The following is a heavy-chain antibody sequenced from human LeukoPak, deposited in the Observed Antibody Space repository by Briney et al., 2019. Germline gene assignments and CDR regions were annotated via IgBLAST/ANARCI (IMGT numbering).Heavy chain of an antibody. CDR3: ARSVDDSSGYYYVRAFDI. D-gene: IGHD3-22*01. Sequence: ASVKVSCKASGGTFSSYAISWVRQAPGQGLEWMGGIIPIFGTANYAQKFQGRVTITADESMSTAYMELSSLRSEDTAVYYCARSVDDSSGYYYVRAFDIWGQGTMVTVSS. CDR2: IIPIFGTA. CDR1: GGTFSSYA. V-gene: IGHV1-69*13. J-gene: IGHJ3*02.